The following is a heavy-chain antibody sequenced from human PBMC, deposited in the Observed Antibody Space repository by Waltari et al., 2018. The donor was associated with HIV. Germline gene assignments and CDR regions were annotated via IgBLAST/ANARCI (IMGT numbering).Heavy chain of an antibody. D-gene: IGHD6-13*01. CDR2: IKEDGSEI. V-gene: IGHV3-7*01. J-gene: IGHJ4*02. CDR1: GFTFSGSW. Sequence: EVRLVVSGGGLVQPGGSLRLSCAASGFTFSGSWMTWVRQAPGKGLEWVANIKEDGSEIHYVDSVKGRFTISRDNAKNSLYLQMNSLRAEDTAVYYCARRQQLTDWGQGTLVTVSS. CDR3: ARRQQLTD.